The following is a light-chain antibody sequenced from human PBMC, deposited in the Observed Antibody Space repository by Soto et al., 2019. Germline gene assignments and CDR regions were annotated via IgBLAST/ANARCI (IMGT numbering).Light chain of an antibody. V-gene: IGLV3-21*04. CDR1: NIGSKS. J-gene: IGLJ1*01. CDR3: QVWDSSSDHV. CDR2: YES. Sequence: SYELTQPPSVSVAPGKTARITCGGNNIGSKSVHWYQQKPGQAPLLVMYYESDRPSGIPERFSGSNSGNTATLTISRVEAGDEADYYCQVWDSSSDHVFGTGTKLTVL.